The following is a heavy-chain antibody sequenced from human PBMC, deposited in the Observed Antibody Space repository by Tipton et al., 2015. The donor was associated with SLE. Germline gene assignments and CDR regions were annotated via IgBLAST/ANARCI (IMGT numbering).Heavy chain of an antibody. CDR2: IHYSGSS. V-gene: IGHV4-39*07. CDR3: ARHPDGYYYYYGLDV. CDR1: GASISTYY. D-gene: IGHD5-24*01. Sequence: TLSFTCSVSGASISTYYWGWIRQAPGKGLEWIGSIHYSGSSHQNPSLKSRLTLSVDTSKNQFSLKLSSVTAADTAVYYCARHPDGYYYYYGLDVWGQGTTVTVSS. J-gene: IGHJ6*02.